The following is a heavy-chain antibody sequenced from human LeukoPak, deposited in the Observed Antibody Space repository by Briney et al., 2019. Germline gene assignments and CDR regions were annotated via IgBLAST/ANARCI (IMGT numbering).Heavy chain of an antibody. CDR1: GDSVTSNSAA. J-gene: IGHJ3*02. D-gene: IGHD2-8*01. CDR2: TYYWSKWYN. Sequence: SQTLSLTCAISGDSVTSNSAAWNWIRQSPSRDLEWLGRTYYWSKWYNDYAVPVKSRITINPDTSKNQFSLQLNSVTPEDTAVYYWAKSTSDAVNAFDIWGEGTMVSVFS. CDR3: AKSTSDAVNAFDI. V-gene: IGHV6-1*01.